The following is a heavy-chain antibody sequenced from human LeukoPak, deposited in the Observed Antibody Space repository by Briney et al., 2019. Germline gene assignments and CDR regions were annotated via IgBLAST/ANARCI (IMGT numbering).Heavy chain of an antibody. J-gene: IGHJ4*02. CDR3: ARDPPGTYYFDY. CDR1: GYTFTSYY. CDR2: INPSGGST. D-gene: IGHD1-26*01. Sequence: ASVKVSCKASGYTFTSYYMHWVRQAPGQGLEWMGIINPSGGSTSYAQKFQGRGTMTRDTSTSTVYMELSSLRSEDTAVYYCARDPPGTYYFDYWGQGTLVTVSS. V-gene: IGHV1-46*03.